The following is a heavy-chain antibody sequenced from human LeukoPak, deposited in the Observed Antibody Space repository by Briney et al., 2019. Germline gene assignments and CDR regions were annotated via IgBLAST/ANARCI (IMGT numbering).Heavy chain of an antibody. CDR3: ARDWSGDSSGGYPFDY. D-gene: IGHD3-22*01. V-gene: IGHV1-3*01. CDR1: GYTFTSYA. J-gene: IGHJ4*02. CDR2: INAGNGNT. Sequence: GASVKVSCKASGYTFTSYAMHWVRQAPGQRLEWMGWINAGNGNTKYSQKFQGRVTITRDTSTSTAYMELRSLRSDDTAVYYCARDWSGDSSGGYPFDYWGQGTLVTVSS.